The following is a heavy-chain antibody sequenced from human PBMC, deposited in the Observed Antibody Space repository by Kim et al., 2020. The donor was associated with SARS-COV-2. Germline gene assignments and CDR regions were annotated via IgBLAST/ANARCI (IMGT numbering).Heavy chain of an antibody. J-gene: IGHJ4*02. CDR3: ARENWNLVGYFDY. Sequence: ASVKVSCKASGYTFTNYAMNWVRQAPGQGLEWMGWINTNTGNPTYAQGFTGRFVFSLDISVSTAYLQISSLKAEDTGVYYCARENWNLVGYFDYWGQGTLVTVSS. CDR1: GYTFTNYA. CDR2: INTNTGNP. V-gene: IGHV7-4-1*02. D-gene: IGHD1-7*01.